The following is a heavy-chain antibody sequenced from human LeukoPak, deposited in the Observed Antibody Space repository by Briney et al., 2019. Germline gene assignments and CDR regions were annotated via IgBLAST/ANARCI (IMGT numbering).Heavy chain of an antibody. V-gene: IGHV3-48*03. CDR1: GFTFSSYE. CDR3: ARDQGYSYGDDLFDY. Sequence: PGGSLRLSCAASGFTFSSYEMNWVRPAPGKGLEWVSYIIISGSTIYYADSVKGRCTISRDNDKNSLYLQMNSLRAEDTAVYYCARDQGYSYGDDLFDYWGQGTLVTVSS. CDR2: IIISGSTI. J-gene: IGHJ4*02. D-gene: IGHD5-18*01.